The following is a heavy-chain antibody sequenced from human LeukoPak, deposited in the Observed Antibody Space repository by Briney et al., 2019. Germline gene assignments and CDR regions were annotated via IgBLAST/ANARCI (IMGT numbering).Heavy chain of an antibody. V-gene: IGHV3-23*01. J-gene: IGHJ5*02. Sequence: GGSLRLSCAASGSTFSSYAMSWVRQPPGKGLEWVSAISGSGGSTYYADSVKGRFTISRDNSKNTLYLQMNSLRAEDTAVYYCAKAIRGSSWEEVPWFDPWGQGTLVTVSS. CDR3: AKAIRGSSWEEVPWFDP. D-gene: IGHD6-13*01. CDR2: ISGSGGST. CDR1: GSTFSSYA.